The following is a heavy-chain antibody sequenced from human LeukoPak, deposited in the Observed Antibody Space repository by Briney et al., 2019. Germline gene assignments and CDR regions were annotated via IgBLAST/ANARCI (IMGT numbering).Heavy chain of an antibody. CDR1: GGSISSGGYY. V-gene: IGHV4-31*03. J-gene: IGHJ3*02. Sequence: SETLSLTCTVSGGSISSGGYYWSWIRQHPGKGLEWIGYIYYSGSTYYNPSLKSRVTISVDTSKNQFSLKLSSVTAADTAVYYCSRELTTDAFNIWGQGTMVTVSS. D-gene: IGHD1-1*01. CDR2: IYYSGST. CDR3: SRELTTDAFNI.